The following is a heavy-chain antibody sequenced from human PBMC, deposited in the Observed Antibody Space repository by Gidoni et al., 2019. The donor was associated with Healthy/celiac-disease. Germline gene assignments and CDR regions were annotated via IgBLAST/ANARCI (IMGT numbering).Heavy chain of an antibody. V-gene: IGHV1-2*04. CDR2: INPNSGGT. CDR1: GYTFTGYY. J-gene: IGHJ5*02. CDR3: ARAFPILINEQLVHGWFDP. D-gene: IGHD6-13*01. Sequence: QVQLVQSGAEVKKPGASVKVSCKASGYTFTGYYMHWVRQAPGQGLEWMGWINPNSGGTNYAQKFQGWVTMTRDTSISTAYMELSRLRSDDTAVYYCARAFPILINEQLVHGWFDPWGQGTLVTVSS.